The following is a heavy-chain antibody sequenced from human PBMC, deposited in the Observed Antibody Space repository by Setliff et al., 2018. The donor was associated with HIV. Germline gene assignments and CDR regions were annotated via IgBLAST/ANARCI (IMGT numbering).Heavy chain of an antibody. V-gene: IGHV1-3*01. CDR1: GSTFSRYG. J-gene: IGHJ6*02. CDR2: INAGNGKT. D-gene: IGHD3-10*01. Sequence: GASVKVSCKASGSTFSRYGLHWVRQAPGQRLEWMGWINAGNGKTKYSQKFQSRVTIMRDTSASTAYMELSSLRSEDTAVYYCAREQVGFGPPRGMDVWGQGTTVTVSS. CDR3: AREQVGFGPPRGMDV.